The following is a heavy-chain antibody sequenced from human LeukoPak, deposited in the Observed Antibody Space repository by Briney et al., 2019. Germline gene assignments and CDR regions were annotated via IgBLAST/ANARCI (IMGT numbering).Heavy chain of an antibody. CDR1: GFTFSRYP. J-gene: IGHJ4*02. Sequence: GGSLRLSCAASGFTFSRYPMQWVRQAPGKGLEWVAVISTDGRDIKYADSVKGRFTISRDNSKNTLSLQMNSLRCDDTAVYYCARDAQIAAAAYYFDYWGQGTLVTVSS. CDR3: ARDAQIAAAAYYFDY. CDR2: ISTDGRDI. V-gene: IGHV3-30*04. D-gene: IGHD6-13*01.